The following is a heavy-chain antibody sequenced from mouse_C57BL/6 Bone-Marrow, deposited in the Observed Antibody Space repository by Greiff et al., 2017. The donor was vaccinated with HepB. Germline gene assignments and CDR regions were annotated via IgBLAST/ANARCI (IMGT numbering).Heavy chain of an antibody. V-gene: IGHV5-6*01. CDR1: GFTFSSYG. J-gene: IGHJ4*01. CDR3: ARPMVTYAMDY. D-gene: IGHD2-2*01. CDR2: ISSGGSYT. Sequence: EVMLVESGGDLVKPGGSLKLSCAASGFTFSSYGMSWVRQTPDKRLEWVATISSGGSYTYYPDSVKGRFTISRDNAKNTLYLQMSSLKSEDTAMYYCARPMVTYAMDYWGQGTSVTVSS.